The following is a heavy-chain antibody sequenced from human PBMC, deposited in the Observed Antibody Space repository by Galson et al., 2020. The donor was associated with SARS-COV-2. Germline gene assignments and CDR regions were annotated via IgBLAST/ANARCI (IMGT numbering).Heavy chain of an antibody. D-gene: IGHD3-22*01. CDR3: ARDATYFDGNGFRFLGLDI. J-gene: IGHJ3*02. CDR2: VSSDGRNE. Sequence: GESLKISCAVSGFTFNNYAIHWVRQAPGKGLEWVAIVSSDGRNEHYAGSVRGRFTISRDNSKDTVYLQMNSLRPGDTAVYYCARDATYFDGNGFRFLGLDIWGQGTMVSVSS. CDR1: GFTFNNYA. V-gene: IGHV3-30*04.